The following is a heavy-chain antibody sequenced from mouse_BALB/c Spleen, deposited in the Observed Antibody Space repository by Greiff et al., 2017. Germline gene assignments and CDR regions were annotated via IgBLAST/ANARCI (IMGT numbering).Heavy chain of an antibody. CDR1: GFTFSSFG. Sequence: EVKVEESGGGLVQPGGSRKLSCAASGFTFSSFGMHWVRQAPEKGLEWVAYISSGSSTIYYADTVKGRFTISRDNPKNTLFLQMTSLRSEDTAMYYCARSVLRDFDYWGQGTTLTVSS. CDR3: ARSVLRDFDY. V-gene: IGHV5-17*02. CDR2: ISSGSSTI. D-gene: IGHD1-1*01. J-gene: IGHJ2*01.